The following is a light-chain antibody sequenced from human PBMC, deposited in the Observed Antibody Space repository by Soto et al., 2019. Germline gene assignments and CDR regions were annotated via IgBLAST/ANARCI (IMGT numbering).Light chain of an antibody. J-gene: IGLJ1*01. V-gene: IGLV2-8*01. Sequence: QSVLTQPPSASGSPGQSVTISCTGTSSDIGGYNYVSWYQQHPGKAPKLMIYEVSKRPSGVPDRFSGSKSGNTASLTVSGLQAEYEADYYCSSYAGSTNHVFGSGTNVPVL. CDR3: SSYAGSTNHV. CDR1: SSDIGGYNY. CDR2: EVS.